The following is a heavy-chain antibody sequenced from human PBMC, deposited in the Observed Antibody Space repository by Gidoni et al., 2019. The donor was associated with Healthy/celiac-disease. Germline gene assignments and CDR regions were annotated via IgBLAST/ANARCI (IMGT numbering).Heavy chain of an antibody. Sequence: EVQLVESGGGLVQPGGSLKLSCAASGFTFSGSAMHWVRQASGNGLEWVGRIRSKANSYATAYAASVKGRFTISRDDSKNTAYLQMNSLKTEDTAVYYCTRPYSSGWYEANWFDPWGQGTLVTVSS. J-gene: IGHJ5*02. CDR3: TRPYSSGWYEANWFDP. V-gene: IGHV3-73*02. D-gene: IGHD6-19*01. CDR1: GFTFSGSA. CDR2: IRSKANSYAT.